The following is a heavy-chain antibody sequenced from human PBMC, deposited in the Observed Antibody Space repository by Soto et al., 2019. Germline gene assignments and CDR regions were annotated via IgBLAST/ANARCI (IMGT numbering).Heavy chain of an antibody. CDR1: GFTFSSYW. Sequence: GGSLRLSCAASGFTFSSYWMHWVRQAPGKGLVWVSRINSDGSSTSYADSVKGRFTISRDNAKNTLYLQMNSLRAEDTAVYYCARVTFIAGSRSWFDPWGQGTLVTVSS. D-gene: IGHD2-15*01. CDR2: INSDGSST. J-gene: IGHJ5*02. CDR3: ARVTFIAGSRSWFDP. V-gene: IGHV3-74*01.